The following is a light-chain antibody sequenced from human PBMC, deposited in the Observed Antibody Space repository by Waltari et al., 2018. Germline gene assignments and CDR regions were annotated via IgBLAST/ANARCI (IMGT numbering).Light chain of an antibody. J-gene: IGKJ1*01. Sequence: DIVLTQSPDSLAVSLGERATINCKSSQSLFYSSNHKNYLAWFQQKVGQPPKVLIYWASTRESGVPDRFSGSGSGTDFTLTISSLQAEDVAVYYCQQYYNSRRAFGQGTKVEIK. CDR1: QSLFYSSNHKNY. CDR2: WAS. CDR3: QQYYNSRRA. V-gene: IGKV4-1*01.